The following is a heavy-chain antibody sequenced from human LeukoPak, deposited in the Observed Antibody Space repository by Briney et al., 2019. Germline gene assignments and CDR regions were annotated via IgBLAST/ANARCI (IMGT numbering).Heavy chain of an antibody. CDR3: ARSWERDIVVVPAAPRFDY. CDR1: GYSFTTYG. J-gene: IGHJ4*02. Sequence: ASVKVSCKASGYSFTTYGMNWVPQAPGQGREWMGWFNTYTGNPTYAQGFTGRFVFSMDTSASTAYLQISSLKAEDMAMYYCARSWERDIVVVPAAPRFDYWGQGTLVTVSS. D-gene: IGHD2-2*01. CDR2: FNTYTGNP. V-gene: IGHV7-81*01.